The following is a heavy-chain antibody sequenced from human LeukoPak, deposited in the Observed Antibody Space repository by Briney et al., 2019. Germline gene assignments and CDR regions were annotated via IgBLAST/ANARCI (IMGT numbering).Heavy chain of an antibody. CDR3: ATIRRGSIFGYFDF. Sequence: SETLSLTCTVSGGSISSHYWSWIRQPPGKGLEWITYLFDSVNTKDNPSLQSRLTLSADTSKNQFSLRLRSVTAADTAVYYCATIRRGSIFGYFDFWGQGIKVTVSS. V-gene: IGHV4-59*11. D-gene: IGHD5-18*01. CDR1: GGSISSHY. J-gene: IGHJ4*02. CDR2: LFDSVNT.